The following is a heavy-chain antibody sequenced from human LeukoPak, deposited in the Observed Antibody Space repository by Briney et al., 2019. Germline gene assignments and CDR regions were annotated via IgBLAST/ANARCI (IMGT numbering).Heavy chain of an antibody. CDR1: GFTFTNYW. Sequence: GESLKISCKGSGFTFTNYWIGWVRQMPGKGLEWMGIIYPADSDTRYSPSFQGQVTISADKSISTAYLQWSSLKASDTAMYYCARQDDRWPNYFDYWGQGTLVTVSS. CDR3: ARQDDRWPNYFDY. D-gene: IGHD5-24*01. J-gene: IGHJ4*02. V-gene: IGHV5-51*01. CDR2: IYPADSDT.